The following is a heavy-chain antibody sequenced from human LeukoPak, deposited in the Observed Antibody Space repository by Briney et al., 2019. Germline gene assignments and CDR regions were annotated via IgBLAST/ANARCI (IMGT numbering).Heavy chain of an antibody. V-gene: IGHV3-23*01. Sequence: PGGSLRLSCAASGFPFSRYAMSWVRQAPGKGLEWVSAISGSGGSTYYADSVKGRFTMSSDNSKNTLYLQMNSLRAEDTAVYYCANPSIFRGVMGYFDYWGQGTLVTVSS. CDR3: ANPSIFRGVMGYFDY. D-gene: IGHD3-10*01. J-gene: IGHJ4*02. CDR1: GFPFSRYA. CDR2: ISGSGGST.